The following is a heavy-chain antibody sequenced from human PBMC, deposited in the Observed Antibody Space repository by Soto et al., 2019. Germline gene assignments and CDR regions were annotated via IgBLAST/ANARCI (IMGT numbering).Heavy chain of an antibody. CDR1: GFTFSSYA. CDR2: ISGSGGST. D-gene: IGHD6-13*01. Sequence: GGSLRLSCAASGFTFSSYAMSWVRQSPGKGLEWVSAISGSGGSTYYADSVKGRFTIARDNSKNTLYLQMNSLRAEDTAVYYCAKDAVAALSYYYYGMDVWGQGTTVTVSS. V-gene: IGHV3-23*01. J-gene: IGHJ6*02. CDR3: AKDAVAALSYYYYGMDV.